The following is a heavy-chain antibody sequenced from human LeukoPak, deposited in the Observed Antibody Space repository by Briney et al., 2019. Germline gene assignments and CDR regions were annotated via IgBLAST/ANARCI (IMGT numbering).Heavy chain of an antibody. CDR3: ARSIHGVRHYYYYGMDV. V-gene: IGHV4-59*10. CDR2: IYTSGST. CDR1: GGSFSGYY. Sequence: SETLSLTCAVYGGSFSGYYWSWIRQPAGKGLEWIGRIYTSGSTNYNPSLKSRVTMSVDTSKNQFSLKLSSVTAADTAVYYCARSIHGVRHYYYYGMDVWGQGTTVTVSS. J-gene: IGHJ6*02. D-gene: IGHD3-16*01.